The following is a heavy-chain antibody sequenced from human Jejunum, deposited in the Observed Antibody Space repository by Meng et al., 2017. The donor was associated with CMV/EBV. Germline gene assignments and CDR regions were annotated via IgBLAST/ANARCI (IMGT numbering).Heavy chain of an antibody. D-gene: IGHD1-14*01. CDR2: MYYDGGQ. J-gene: IGHJ5*01. Sequence: SGGSLSSSSNYWGWVRQPPGKGLEWIGNMYYDGGQYYNPSLKSRVSIFADLSRNQFSLRLASVSAADTAMYYCAFMRGQPRRNYFDFWGPGTLVTVSS. V-gene: IGHV4-39*07. CDR3: AFMRGQPRRNYFDF. CDR1: GGSLSSSSNY.